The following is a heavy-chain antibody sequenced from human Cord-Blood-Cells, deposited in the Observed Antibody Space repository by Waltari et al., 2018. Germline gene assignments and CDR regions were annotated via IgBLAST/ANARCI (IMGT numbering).Heavy chain of an antibody. CDR3: ARDTAAMATPPY. V-gene: IGHV1-69*09. CDR2: IIPILGIA. D-gene: IGHD5-18*01. Sequence: QVQLVQSGAEVKKPGSSVKVSCKASGGTFSSYAISWVRQAPGQGLEWMGRIIPILGIANYAQKFQGRVTITADKSTSTAYMELSSLRSEDTAVYYCARDTAAMATPPYWGQGTLVTVSS. CDR1: GGTFSSYA. J-gene: IGHJ4*02.